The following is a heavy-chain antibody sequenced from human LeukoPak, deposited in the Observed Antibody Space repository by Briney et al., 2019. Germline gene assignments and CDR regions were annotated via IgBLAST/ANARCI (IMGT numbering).Heavy chain of an antibody. V-gene: IGHV1-2*02. CDR2: INPNSGGT. CDR1: GYTFTGYY. D-gene: IGHD3-22*01. CDR3: ARVCYYDSSGYYYCY. J-gene: IGHJ4*02. Sequence: ASVKVSCKASGYTFTGYYMHWVRQAPGQGLERMGWINPNSGGTNYAQKFQGRVTMTRDTSISTAYMELSRLRSDDTAVYYCARVCYYDSSGYYYCYWGQGTLVTVSS.